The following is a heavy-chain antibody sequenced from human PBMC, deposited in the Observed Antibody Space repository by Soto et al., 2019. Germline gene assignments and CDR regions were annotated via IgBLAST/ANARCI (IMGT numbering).Heavy chain of an antibody. D-gene: IGHD3-22*01. CDR3: ARPQGTTYYGSYYEN. CDR1: GFTFSDHY. Sequence: GGSLRLSCAASGFTFSDHYMDWVRQVPGKGLEWVGRIRDKAHSYTTEYAASVKGRFTISRDDSKTSLYLQMNSLKTEDTAVYYCARPQGTTYYGSYYENWGQGTLVTVSS. V-gene: IGHV3-72*01. J-gene: IGHJ4*02. CDR2: IRDKAHSYTT.